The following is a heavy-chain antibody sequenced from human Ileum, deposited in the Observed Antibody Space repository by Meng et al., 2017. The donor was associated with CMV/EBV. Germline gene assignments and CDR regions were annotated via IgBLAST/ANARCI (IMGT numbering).Heavy chain of an antibody. J-gene: IGHJ4*02. CDR3: TRGSEFSNGRYPHEF. D-gene: IGHD6-19*01. Sequence: QVELVQAGTGVTKPVAPVKSSCKASGYTFTTYGLSWVRQAPGQGLEWMGWISAYYGNTNYERTFQGRVTMTTDTSTSTAYMEMRSLKSDDTAVYYCTRGSEFSNGRYPHEFWGQGTLVTVSS. CDR1: GYTFTTYG. V-gene: IGHV1-18*01. CDR2: ISAYYGNT.